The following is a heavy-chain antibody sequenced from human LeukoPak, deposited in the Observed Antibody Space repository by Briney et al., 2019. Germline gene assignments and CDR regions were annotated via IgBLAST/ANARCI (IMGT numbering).Heavy chain of an antibody. CDR1: GGTFSSYA. CDR3: ARCGGNSCFLTDAFDI. V-gene: IGHV1-69*13. D-gene: IGHD4-23*01. J-gene: IGHJ3*02. Sequence: ASVKVSCKASGGTFSSYAISWVRQAPGQGLEWMGGIIPIFGTANYAQKFQGRVTITADESTSTAYMELSSLRSEDTAVYYCARCGGNSCFLTDAFDIWGQGTMVTVSS. CDR2: IIPIFGTA.